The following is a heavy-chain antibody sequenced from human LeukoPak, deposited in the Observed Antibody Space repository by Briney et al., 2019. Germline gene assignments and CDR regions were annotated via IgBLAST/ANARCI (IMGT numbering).Heavy chain of an antibody. CDR3: ARDIKQLRAFDI. Sequence: GSSVKVSCKASGGTFSSYAISWVRQAPGQGLEWMGGIFPIFGTANYAQKFQGRVTITTDESTSTAYMELSSLRSEDTAVYYCARDIKQLRAFDIWGQGTMVTVSS. J-gene: IGHJ3*02. D-gene: IGHD6-6*01. CDR2: IFPIFGTA. V-gene: IGHV1-69*05. CDR1: GGTFSSYA.